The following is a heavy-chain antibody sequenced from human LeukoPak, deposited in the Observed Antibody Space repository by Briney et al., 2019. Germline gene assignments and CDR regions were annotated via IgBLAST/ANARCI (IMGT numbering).Heavy chain of an antibody. CDR1: GYSFTSYW. D-gene: IGHD1-26*01. J-gene: IGHJ4*02. V-gene: IGHV5-51*01. CDR3: ARRSRSGSSDY. CDR2: IYPGDSDT. Sequence: GESLKISCKGSGYSFTSYWIAWVRQMLGKGLEWMAIIYPGDSDTRYSPSFQGQVTISADKSISTTYLQWSSLKASDTAMYYCARRSRSGSSDYWGQGTLVTVSS.